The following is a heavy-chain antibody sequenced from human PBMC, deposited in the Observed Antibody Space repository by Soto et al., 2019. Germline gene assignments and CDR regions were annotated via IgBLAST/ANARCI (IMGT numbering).Heavy chain of an antibody. CDR2: INPNSGGT. D-gene: IGHD2-2*01. V-gene: IGHV1-2*02. J-gene: IGHJ4*02. CDR3: ARDQEDIVVVPAAIVY. Sequence: QVQLVQSGAEVKKPGASVKVSCKASGYTFTGYYMHWVRQAPGQGLEWMGWINPNSGGTNYAQKFQRRVTMTMDTSISTAYMELSRLRSDDTAVYYCARDQEDIVVVPAAIVYWGQGTLVTVSS. CDR1: GYTFTGYY.